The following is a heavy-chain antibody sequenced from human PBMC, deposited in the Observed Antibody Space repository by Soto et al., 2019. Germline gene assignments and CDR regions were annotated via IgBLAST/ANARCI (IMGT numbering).Heavy chain of an antibody. V-gene: IGHV3-7*03. J-gene: IGHJ5*02. Sequence: GGSLRLSCAASGFTFSRFWMSWVRQAPGKGLEWVANIKEDGSEKYYVDSVKGRFTISRDNAKNSVYLQMDSLRAEDTAVYYCVRGGHGSGSYLGSSWGQGILVTVSS. CDR2: IKEDGSEK. D-gene: IGHD3-10*01. CDR1: GFTFSRFW. CDR3: VRGGHGSGSYLGSS.